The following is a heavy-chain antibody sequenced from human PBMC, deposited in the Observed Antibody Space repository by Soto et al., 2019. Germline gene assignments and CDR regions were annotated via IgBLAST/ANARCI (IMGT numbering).Heavy chain of an antibody. V-gene: IGHV3-23*01. J-gene: IGHJ5*02. CDR2: ISGSGGST. D-gene: IGHD2-2*01. CDR1: AFSFNSYA. Sequence: GGSLRLSCAASAFSFNSYAMSWVRQAPGKGLEWVSAISGSGGSTYYADSVKGRFTISRDNSKNTLYLQMNSLRAEDTAVFYCAKGRVVPAAVINWFDPWGHGA. CDR3: AKGRVVPAAVINWFDP.